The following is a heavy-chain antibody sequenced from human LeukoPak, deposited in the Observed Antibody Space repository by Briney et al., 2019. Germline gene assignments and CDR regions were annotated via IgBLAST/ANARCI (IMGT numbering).Heavy chain of an antibody. CDR2: IKGDGNT. V-gene: IGHV3-74*01. CDR1: GFTFSSYW. CDR3: AKNLVAAAMDH. Sequence: PGGSLRLSCAASGFTFSSYWMHWVRQAPGKGLVWVSRIKGDGNTNYADSVKGRFAICRDNSKNTLCLQMSSLRAEDTAVYYCAKNLVAAAMDHWGQGTLVTVSS. J-gene: IGHJ4*02. D-gene: IGHD2-15*01.